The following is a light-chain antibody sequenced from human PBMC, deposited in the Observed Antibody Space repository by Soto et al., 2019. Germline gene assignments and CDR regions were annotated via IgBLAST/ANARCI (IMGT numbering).Light chain of an antibody. CDR2: DVS. CDR1: SSDVGAYNY. J-gene: IGLJ1*01. CDR3: SSYTSSSTLGYV. V-gene: IGLV2-14*01. Sequence: QSALTQPASVSGSPGQSITISCTGTSSDVGAYNYVSWYQQHPGKAPELMIYDVSNRPSGVSNRFSGSKSGSTASLTISGLQAEDEADYYCSSYTSSSTLGYVFGTGTKVTVL.